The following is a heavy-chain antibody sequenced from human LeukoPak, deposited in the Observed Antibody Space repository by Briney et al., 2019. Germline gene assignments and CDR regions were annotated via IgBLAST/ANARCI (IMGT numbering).Heavy chain of an antibody. Sequence: SQTLSLTCTVSGGSISSYYWSWIRQPPGKGLEWIGYIYYSGSTNYNPSLKSRVTISVDTSKNQFSLKLSSVTAADTAVYYCARRSLDAFDIWGQGTMVTVSS. CDR2: IYYSGST. J-gene: IGHJ3*02. CDR1: GGSISSYY. V-gene: IGHV4-59*01. CDR3: ARRSLDAFDI.